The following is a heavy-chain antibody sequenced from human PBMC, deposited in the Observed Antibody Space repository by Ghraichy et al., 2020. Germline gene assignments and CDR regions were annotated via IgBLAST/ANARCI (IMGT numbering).Heavy chain of an antibody. D-gene: IGHD2-15*01. CDR3: ARVRRDIVVVVAAAMDV. CDR1: GFSLSNARMG. CDR2: IFSNDEK. J-gene: IGHJ6*02. Sequence: SGPTLVKPTETLTLTCTVSGFSLSNARMGVSWIRQPPGKALEWLAHIFSNDEKSYSTSLKSRLTISKDTSKSQVVLTMTNMDPVDTATYYCARVRRDIVVVVAAAMDVWGQGTTVTVSS. V-gene: IGHV2-26*01.